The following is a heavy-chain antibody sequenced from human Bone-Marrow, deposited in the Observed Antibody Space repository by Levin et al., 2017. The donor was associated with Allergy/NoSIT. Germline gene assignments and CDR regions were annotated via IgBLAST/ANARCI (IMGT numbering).Heavy chain of an antibody. Sequence: GASVKVSCQDSGYSFTSYWIAWVRQMPGKGLEWMGSIYAGDSDTRYSPSFQGHVTISVDKSISTAYLPWSSLKPSDTAKYYCARQQEQMDPFDMWGQGSVVIVS. CDR2: IYAGDSDT. J-gene: IGHJ3*02. V-gene: IGHV5-51*01. D-gene: IGHD1-26*01. CDR3: ARQQEQMDPFDM. CDR1: GYSFTSYW.